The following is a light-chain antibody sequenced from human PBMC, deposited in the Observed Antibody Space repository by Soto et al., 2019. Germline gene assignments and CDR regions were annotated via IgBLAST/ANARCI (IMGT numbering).Light chain of an antibody. J-gene: IGKJ2*01. Sequence: DIQMTHSPYSLSASVGDRVTITCEASQDISNYLNWYQQKPGKAPQLLIYDASNLETGGPSRFRGSGSGTDFTFAISSLQPEDIATYYCQQYDNLPPYTFGQGTKLEIK. V-gene: IGKV1-33*01. CDR3: QQYDNLPPYT. CDR1: QDISNY. CDR2: DAS.